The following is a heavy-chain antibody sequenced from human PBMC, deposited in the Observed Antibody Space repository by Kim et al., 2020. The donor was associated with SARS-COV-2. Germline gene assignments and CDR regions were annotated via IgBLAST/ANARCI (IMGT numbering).Heavy chain of an antibody. CDR2: IYYRGNT. CDR1: GGSVSDSDYY. D-gene: IGHD4-4*01. CDR3: ARRWGGNYEGGWFDP. V-gene: IGHV4-39*01. Sequence: SETLSLTCTVSGGSVSDSDYYWGWIRQPPGKGLEWIGCIYYRGNTFYNPSLKSRVTISVDTSKNRFSLKLSSVTAADTAVYFCARRWGGNYEGGWFDPWGKGTLVAVSS. J-gene: IGHJ5*02.